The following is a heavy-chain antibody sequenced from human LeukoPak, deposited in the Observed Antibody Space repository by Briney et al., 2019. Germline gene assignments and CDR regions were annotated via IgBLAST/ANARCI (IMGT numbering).Heavy chain of an antibody. J-gene: IGHJ5*02. D-gene: IGHD3-9*01. V-gene: IGHV3-30*03. Sequence: GGSLRLSCAASGFTFSSYWMHWVRQAPGKGLEWVAVISYDGSNKYYADSVKGRFTISRDNSKNTLYLQMNSLRAEDTAVYYCASSDRLGPWGQGTLVTVSS. CDR1: GFTFSSYW. CDR2: ISYDGSNK. CDR3: ASSDRLGP.